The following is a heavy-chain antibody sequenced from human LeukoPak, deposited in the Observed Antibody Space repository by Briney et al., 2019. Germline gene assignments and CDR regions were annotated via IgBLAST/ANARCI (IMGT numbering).Heavy chain of an antibody. CDR2: MNPNSGNT. V-gene: IGHV1-8*01. Sequence: ASVKVSCKASGYTFTSYDINWVRQATGQGLEWMGWMNPNSGNTGYAQKFQGRVTMTRNTSISTAYMELSSLRSEDTAVYYCASALTPSSGWYVYYYGMDVWGQGTTVTVSS. D-gene: IGHD6-19*01. CDR3: ASALTPSSGWYVYYYGMDV. CDR1: GYTFTSYD. J-gene: IGHJ6*02.